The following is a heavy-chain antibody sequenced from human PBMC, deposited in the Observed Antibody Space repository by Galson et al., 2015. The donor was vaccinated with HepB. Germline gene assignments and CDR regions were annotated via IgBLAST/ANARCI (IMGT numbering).Heavy chain of an antibody. J-gene: IGHJ4*02. CDR1: GYTFTSYG. CDR3: ARVGVPEGDSSGYRKYYFDY. Sequence: SVKVSCKASGYTFTSYGISWVRQAPGQGLEWMEWISAYNGNTNYAQKLQGRVTMTTDTSTSTAYMELRSLRSDDTAVYYCARVGVPEGDSSGYRKYYFDYWGQGTLVTVSS. CDR2: ISAYNGNT. V-gene: IGHV1-18*04. D-gene: IGHD3-22*01.